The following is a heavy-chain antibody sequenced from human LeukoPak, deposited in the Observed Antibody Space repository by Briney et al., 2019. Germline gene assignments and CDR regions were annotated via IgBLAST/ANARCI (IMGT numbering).Heavy chain of an antibody. CDR1: GFTFSSYW. D-gene: IGHD6-19*01. V-gene: IGHV3-74*01. Sequence: PGGSLRLSCAASGFTFSSYWMHWVRQAPGKGLVWVSCINSDGSSTIYADSAKGRFTISRDNAKNTLYLQMNSLRAEDTAVYYCATSGWYNPRHWGQGTLVTVSS. J-gene: IGHJ4*02. CDR2: INSDGSST. CDR3: ATSGWYNPRH.